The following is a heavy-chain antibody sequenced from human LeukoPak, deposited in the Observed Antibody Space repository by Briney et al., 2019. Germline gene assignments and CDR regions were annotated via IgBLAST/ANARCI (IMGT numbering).Heavy chain of an antibody. D-gene: IGHD2-21*02. J-gene: IGHJ4*02. CDR1: GFTFSNYE. CDR2: ITTSGGIK. Sequence: GGSLRLSCATSGFTFSNYEMNWVRQAPGKGLEWVSYITTSGGIKSYADSVKGRFAISRDNARNLLFLQMNSLTHGDTAVYFCARVSMTCDYWGQGTLVTVSS. CDR3: ARVSMTCDY. V-gene: IGHV3-48*03.